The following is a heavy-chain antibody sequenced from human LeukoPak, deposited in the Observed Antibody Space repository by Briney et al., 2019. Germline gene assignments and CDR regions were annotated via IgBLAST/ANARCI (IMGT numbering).Heavy chain of an antibody. CDR3: ARSPRVRGVIITGDAFDI. V-gene: IGHV3-33*01. CDR1: GFTFSSYG. Sequence: GGSLRLSCAASGFTFSSYGMHWVRQAPGKGLGWVAVIWYDGSNKYYADSVKGRFTISRDNSKNTLYLQMNSLRAEDTAVYYCARSPRVRGVIITGDAFDIWGQGTMVTVSS. J-gene: IGHJ3*02. D-gene: IGHD3-10*01. CDR2: IWYDGSNK.